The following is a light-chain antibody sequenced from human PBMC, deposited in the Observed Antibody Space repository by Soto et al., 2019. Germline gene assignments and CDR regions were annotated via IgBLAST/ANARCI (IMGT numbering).Light chain of an antibody. CDR1: QSVSSSY. J-gene: IGKJ5*01. Sequence: EIVLTQSACTLSLSAGERATLSCRASQSVSSSYLAWYQQKPGQAPRLLIYGASSRATGIPDRFSGSGYGTDSTLTISRLETEDFAVYYCQQRSNWPPTFGQGTRLEIK. V-gene: IGKV3D-20*02. CDR3: QQRSNWPPT. CDR2: GAS.